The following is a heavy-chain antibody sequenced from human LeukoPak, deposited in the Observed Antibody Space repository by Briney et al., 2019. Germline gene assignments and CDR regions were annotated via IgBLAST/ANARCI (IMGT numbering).Heavy chain of an antibody. D-gene: IGHD6-6*01. Sequence: GASVKVSCKASGYTFTGYYMHWVRQAPGQGLEWMGWINPNSGGTNYAQKFQGRVTMTRDTSISTAYMELRSLRSDDTAVYYCATEEEYSSSFDYWGQGTLVTVSS. CDR1: GYTFTGYY. V-gene: IGHV1-2*02. CDR2: INPNSGGT. J-gene: IGHJ4*02. CDR3: ATEEEYSSSFDY.